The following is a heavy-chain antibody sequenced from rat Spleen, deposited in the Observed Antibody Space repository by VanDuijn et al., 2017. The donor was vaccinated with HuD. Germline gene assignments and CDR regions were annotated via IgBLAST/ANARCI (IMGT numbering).Heavy chain of an antibody. CDR3: ARQGYSSHWFAY. V-gene: IGHV5-7*01. D-gene: IGHD1-2*01. CDR1: GFTFSDYN. CDR2: ISYDGSST. Sequence: EVQLVESGGGLVQPGRSLKLSCAASGFTFSDYNMAWVRQAPKKGLEWVATISYDGSSTYYRDSVKGRFTISRDNAKSTLYLQMDSLRSEDTATYYCARQGYSSHWFAYWGQGTLVTVSS. J-gene: IGHJ3*01.